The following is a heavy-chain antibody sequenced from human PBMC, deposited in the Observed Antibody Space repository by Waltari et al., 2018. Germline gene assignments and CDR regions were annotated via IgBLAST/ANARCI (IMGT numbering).Heavy chain of an antibody. CDR1: GGSISSGDYY. CDR2: ISSSSSYI. CDR3: VRGGIAVAGMGTFPDY. Sequence: QVQLQESGPGLVKPSQTLSLTCTVSGGSISSGDYYWSWIRQPPGKGLEWVSSISSSSSYIYYADSVKGRFTISRDNAKNSLYLQMNSLRAEDTALYYCVRGGIAVAGMGTFPDYWGQGTLVTVSS. J-gene: IGHJ4*02. D-gene: IGHD6-19*01. V-gene: IGHV3-11*05.